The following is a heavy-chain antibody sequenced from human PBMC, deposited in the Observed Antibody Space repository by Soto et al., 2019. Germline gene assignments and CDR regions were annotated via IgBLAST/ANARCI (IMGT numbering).Heavy chain of an antibody. CDR1: GYTFTSYD. Sequence: QVQLMQSGAEVKKPGASVKVSCKASGYTFTSYDINWVRQATGQGLEWMGWMNPNSGNTGYAQKFQGRVTMTWNTSINTAYMELSSLRSEDTAVYYCASPGETTDAFDIWGQGTMVTVSS. J-gene: IGHJ3*02. V-gene: IGHV1-8*02. CDR3: ASPGETTDAFDI. D-gene: IGHD3-10*01. CDR2: MNPNSGNT.